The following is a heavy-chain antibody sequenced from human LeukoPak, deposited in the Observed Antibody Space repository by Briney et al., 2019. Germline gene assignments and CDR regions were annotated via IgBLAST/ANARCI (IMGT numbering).Heavy chain of an antibody. Sequence: GGSLRLSRAASGFPFSSHAMSWVRQPPGRGLERVPAISNGKTYYADAVRGRFTISIDDSKNTVYLQMKRLRDTETALYYCVREAGYCAPVCLKSNWFDPWGQGPLVPVSS. J-gene: IGHJ5*02. CDR3: VREAGYCAPVCLKSNWFDP. CDR1: GFPFSSHA. CDR2: ISNGKT. D-gene: IGHD2-15*01. V-gene: IGHV3-23*01.